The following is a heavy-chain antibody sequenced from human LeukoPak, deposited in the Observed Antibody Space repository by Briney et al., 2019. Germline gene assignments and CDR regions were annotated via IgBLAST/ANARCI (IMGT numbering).Heavy chain of an antibody. J-gene: IGHJ4*02. CDR1: GFTFSSYS. Sequence: PGGSLRLSCAASGFTFSSYSMNWVRQAPGKGLEWVSYISSSSSTIYYADSVKGRFTISRDNAKNSLYLQMNSLRDEDTAVYYCARDLYDYISDFRSPRSGATDYWGQGTLVTVSS. CDR2: ISSSSSTI. CDR3: ARDLYDYISDFRSPRSGATDY. V-gene: IGHV3-48*02. D-gene: IGHD3-16*01.